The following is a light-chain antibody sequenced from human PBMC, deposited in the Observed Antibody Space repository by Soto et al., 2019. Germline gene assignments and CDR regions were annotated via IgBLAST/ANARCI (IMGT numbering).Light chain of an antibody. CDR2: DAS. CDR1: QSVSNF. V-gene: IGKV3-11*01. CDR3: QQRANWPLTT. J-gene: IGKJ5*01. Sequence: EIVLTQSPATLSLSPGERATLSVMASQSVSNFLAWYQQKPGQAPRLLIYDASNRATGIPARFSGSGSGTDFTLTIRSLEPEDFAIYYCQQRANWPLTTFGHGTRLEIK.